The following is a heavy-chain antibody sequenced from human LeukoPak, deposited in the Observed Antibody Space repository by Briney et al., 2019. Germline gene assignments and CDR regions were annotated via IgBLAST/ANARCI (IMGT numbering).Heavy chain of an antibody. V-gene: IGHV1-58*02. Sequence: SVKVSCKASGFTFTSSTMQWVRQARGQRLEWIGWIVVGSGNTNYAHKFQERVTITRDMSTSTAYMELSSLRSEDTAVYYCAADPDSSGWYGGGDYWGQGTLVTVSS. CDR3: AADPDSSGWYGGGDY. J-gene: IGHJ4*02. CDR2: IVVGSGNT. CDR1: GFTFTSST. D-gene: IGHD6-19*01.